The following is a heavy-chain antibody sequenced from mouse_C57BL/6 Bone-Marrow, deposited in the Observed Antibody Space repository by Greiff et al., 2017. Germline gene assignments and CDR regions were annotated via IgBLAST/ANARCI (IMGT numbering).Heavy chain of an antibody. CDR3: ARNREGYITTVVADD. V-gene: IGHV1-81*01. Sequence: VQLQQSGAELARPGASVKLSCKASGYTFTSYGISWVKQRTGQGLEWIGEIYPRSGNTYSNEKFKGKATLTADKSSSTAYMELRSLTSEDSAVYFCARNREGYITTVVADDWGQGTTLTVSS. J-gene: IGHJ2*01. CDR1: GYTFTSYG. D-gene: IGHD1-1*01. CDR2: IYPRSGNT.